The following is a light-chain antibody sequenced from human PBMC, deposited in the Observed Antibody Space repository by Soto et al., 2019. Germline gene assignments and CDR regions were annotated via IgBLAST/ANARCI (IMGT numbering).Light chain of an antibody. CDR3: CSYAGTNSLKV. CDR1: SSDVGSYNY. V-gene: IGLV2-8*01. J-gene: IGLJ3*02. Sequence: QSALTQPPSASGSPGQSVTISCTGTSSDVGSYNYVSWYQQHPGKAPKLMIYEVSKRPSGVPNRFSGSKSGNTASLTVSGLQAEDEADYYCCSYAGTNSLKVFGGGTKLTVL. CDR2: EVS.